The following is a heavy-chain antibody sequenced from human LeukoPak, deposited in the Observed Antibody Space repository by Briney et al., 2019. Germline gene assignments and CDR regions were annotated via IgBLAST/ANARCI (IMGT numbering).Heavy chain of an antibody. Sequence: SETLSLTCAVYGGSFSGYYRSWIRHPPGQGQDWIWEINHSESTNYNPSLKSRVTISVETSKNQFSLKLSSVTAADTAVYYCARGKAQRVWFGEPFDYWGQGTLVTVSS. CDR3: ARGKAQRVWFGEPFDY. CDR1: GGSFSGYY. J-gene: IGHJ4*02. D-gene: IGHD3-10*01. CDR2: INHSEST. V-gene: IGHV4-34*01.